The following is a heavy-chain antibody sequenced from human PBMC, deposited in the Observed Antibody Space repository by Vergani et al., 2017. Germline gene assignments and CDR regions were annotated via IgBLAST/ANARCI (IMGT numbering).Heavy chain of an antibody. V-gene: IGHV4-31*03. CDR1: GGSISSGGYY. J-gene: IGHJ4*02. Sequence: QVQLQESGPGLVKPSQTLSLTCTVSGGSISSGGYYWSWIRQHPGKGLEWIGYIYYSGSTYYNPSLKSRVTISVDTSKNQFSLKLSSVTAADTAVYYCASRGRNPRYSYGSRLSREDYWGQGTLVTVSS. CDR3: ASRGRNPRYSYGSRLSREDY. CDR2: IYYSGST. D-gene: IGHD5-18*01.